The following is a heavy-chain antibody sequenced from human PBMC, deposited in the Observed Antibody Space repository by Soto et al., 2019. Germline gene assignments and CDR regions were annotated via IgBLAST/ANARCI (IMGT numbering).Heavy chain of an antibody. Sequence: GGALRLSCAASGFTFSSYWMHWVRQAPGKGLVWVSRMNEDGGTTDYADSVKGRFTISRDNAKNTLYLQMNSLRVEDTAVYYCASDLSGRADVWGQGTTVTVSS. CDR1: GFTFSSYW. CDR2: MNEDGGTT. V-gene: IGHV3-74*01. J-gene: IGHJ6*02. D-gene: IGHD3-10*01. CDR3: ASDLSGRADV.